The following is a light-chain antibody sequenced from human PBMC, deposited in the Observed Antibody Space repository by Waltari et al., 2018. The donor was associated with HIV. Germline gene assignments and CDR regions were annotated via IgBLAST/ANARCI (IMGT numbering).Light chain of an antibody. CDR1: SSDVGVLNS. V-gene: IGLV2-14*03. CDR3: SSYTNSSPYV. CDR2: DVT. J-gene: IGLJ1*01. Sequence: QSALTQPASVSGSPGQSLTISCPGTSSDVGVLNSVSWYQQHPGKAPKLMIYDVTKRPSGVSNRFSGSKSGSTASLTISGLQPEDEADYYCSSYTNSSPYVFGTGTKVTVL.